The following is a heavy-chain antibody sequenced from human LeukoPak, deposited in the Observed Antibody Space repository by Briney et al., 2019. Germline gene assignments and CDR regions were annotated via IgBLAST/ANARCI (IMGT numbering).Heavy chain of an antibody. D-gene: IGHD6-13*01. CDR3: ASLPGGKTAALEFDL. CDR1: GFTFSRYN. J-gene: IGHJ2*01. Sequence: GGSLRLSCAASGFTFSRYNMNWFRQAPGKGLERVSSISSRSSYIFYADSVKGRFTISRDNAKNSLYLQMNSLRAEDTAVYYCASLPGGKTAALEFDLRGRGTLVTVSS. CDR2: ISSRSSYI. V-gene: IGHV3-21*01.